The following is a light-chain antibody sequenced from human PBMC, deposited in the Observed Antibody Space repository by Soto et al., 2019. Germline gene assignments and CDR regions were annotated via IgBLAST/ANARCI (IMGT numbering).Light chain of an antibody. Sequence: PSSLSASVGDRVTITCQASQDIRKYLNWYQQKPGKAPNLLIYSASSLQNGAPSRFTGSGSGTDFTLTITSLQPDDTAIYYCQQARSFPLTFGGGTKVDIK. CDR3: QQARSFPLT. CDR1: QDIRKY. CDR2: SAS. J-gene: IGKJ4*01. V-gene: IGKV1-12*01.